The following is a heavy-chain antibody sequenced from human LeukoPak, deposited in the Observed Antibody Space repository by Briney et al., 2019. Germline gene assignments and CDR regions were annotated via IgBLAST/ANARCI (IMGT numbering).Heavy chain of an antibody. CDR3: ERGQYYYDSSGNYMDV. CDR1: GFTFSSYS. CDR2: ISSSSRTI. Sequence: GGSLRLSCAASGFTFSSYSMNWVRQPPGKGLEWVSYISSSSRTIYYPDFVKGRFTICRDNAKNTLYLQMNSLNAEDTGVYYCERGQYYYDSSGNYMDVWGKGNTVTVSS. J-gene: IGHJ6*03. V-gene: IGHV3-48*04. D-gene: IGHD3-22*01.